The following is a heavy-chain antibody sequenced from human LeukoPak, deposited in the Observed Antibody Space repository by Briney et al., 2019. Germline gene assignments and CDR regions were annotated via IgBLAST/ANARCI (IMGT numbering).Heavy chain of an antibody. V-gene: IGHV3-53*01. CDR1: GFTVSSNY. D-gene: IGHD1-26*01. CDR2: IYSGGST. J-gene: IGHJ4*02. Sequence: GGSQRLSCAASGFTVSSNYMSWVRQAPGKGLEWVSVIYSGGSTYYADSVKGRFTISRDSSKNTLYLQMHSLRAEDTAVYYCARGYGRYSPLYFDYWGQGPLVTVSS. CDR3: ARGYGRYSPLYFDY.